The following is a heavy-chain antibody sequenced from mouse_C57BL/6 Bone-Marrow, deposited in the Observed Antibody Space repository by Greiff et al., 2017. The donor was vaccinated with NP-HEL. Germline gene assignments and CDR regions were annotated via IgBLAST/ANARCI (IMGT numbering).Heavy chain of an antibody. D-gene: IGHD2-4*01. J-gene: IGHJ4*01. V-gene: IGHV1-64*01. CDR1: GYTFTSYW. CDR3: AREYDSYYAMDY. CDR2: IHPNSGST. Sequence: QVQLQQSGAELVKPGASVKLSCKASGYTFTSYWMHWVKQRPGQGLEWIGMIHPNSGSTNYNEKFKSKATLTVDKSSSTAYMQLSSLTSEDSAVYYCAREYDSYYAMDYWGQGTSVTVSS.